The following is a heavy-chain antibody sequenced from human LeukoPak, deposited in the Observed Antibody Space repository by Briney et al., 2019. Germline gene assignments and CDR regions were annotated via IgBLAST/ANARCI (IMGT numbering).Heavy chain of an antibody. CDR2: IDHSGST. CDR1: GGSISSNW. V-gene: IGHV4-4*02. D-gene: IGHD3-10*01. CDR3: ARGKRGITATWGAFDI. Sequence: PSETLSLTCAVSGGSISSNWWSWVRQPPGKGLEWIGEIDHSGSTNYNPSLKSRVTISVDTSKNQFSLKLSSVTAADTAVYYCARGKRGITATWGAFDIWGQGTMVTVSS. J-gene: IGHJ3*02.